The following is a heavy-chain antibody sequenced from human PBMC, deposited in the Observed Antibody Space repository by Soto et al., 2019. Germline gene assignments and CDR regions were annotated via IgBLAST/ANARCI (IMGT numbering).Heavy chain of an antibody. D-gene: IGHD3-22*01. J-gene: IGHJ4*02. Sequence: ASVKVSCKASGYTFTSYGISWVRQAPGQGLEWMGWISAYNGNTNYAQKLQGRVTMTTDTSTSTAYMELRSLRSDDTAVYYCARDYYDSSGYYYFDYWGQGTLVTVSS. CDR2: ISAYNGNT. CDR1: GYTFTSYG. CDR3: ARDYYDSSGYYYFDY. V-gene: IGHV1-18*01.